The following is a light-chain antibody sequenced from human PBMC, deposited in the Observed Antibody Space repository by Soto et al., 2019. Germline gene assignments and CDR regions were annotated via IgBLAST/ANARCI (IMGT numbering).Light chain of an antibody. CDR3: SSYTSSSTYVV. V-gene: IGLV2-14*01. J-gene: IGLJ2*01. CDR2: EVS. CDR1: SSDVGGYNY. Sequence: QSALTQPASVSGSPGQSITISCTGTSSDVGGYNYVSWYQQHPGKAPKLMIYEVSNRPSGVSNRFSGSKSGNTASLTISGLQAEDEAEYYCSSYTSSSTYVVVGGGTKLTVL.